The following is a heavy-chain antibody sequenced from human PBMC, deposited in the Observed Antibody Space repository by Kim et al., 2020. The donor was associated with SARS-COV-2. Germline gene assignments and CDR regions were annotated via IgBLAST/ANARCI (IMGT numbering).Heavy chain of an antibody. CDR1: GDSISSGGYY. J-gene: IGHJ6*02. CDR3: AREDGYHITGGMDV. CDR2: IYFSGTT. Sequence: SETLSLTCTVSGDSISSGGYYWNWIRQHPGKGLEWIGYIYFSGTTYSNPSLESRVTISIDTSKNHFSLKLSSVTAADTAVYYCAREDGYHITGGMDVWGQGTTVTVSS. D-gene: IGHD1-20*01. V-gene: IGHV4-31*03.